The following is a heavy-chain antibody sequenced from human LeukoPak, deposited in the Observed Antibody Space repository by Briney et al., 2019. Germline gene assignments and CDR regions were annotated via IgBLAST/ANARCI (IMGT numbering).Heavy chain of an antibody. CDR3: AKDDLGYCSSTSCYAGYFDY. V-gene: IGHV3-23*01. CDR2: ISGSGGST. J-gene: IGHJ4*02. D-gene: IGHD2-2*01. Sequence: QPGGSLPLSCAASGFTFSSYAMSWVRQAPGKGLEWVSAISGSGGSTYYAASAKGRFTISRDNSKNTLYLQMSSLRAEDTAVYYWAKDDLGYCSSTSCYAGYFDYWGQGTLGTVSS. CDR1: GFTFSSYA.